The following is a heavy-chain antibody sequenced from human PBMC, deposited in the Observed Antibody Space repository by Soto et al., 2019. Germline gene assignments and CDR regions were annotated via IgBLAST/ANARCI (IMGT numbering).Heavy chain of an antibody. CDR3: ARVRRTVGGLTLGAFDV. Sequence: QVQLQESGPGLVNPSETLSLTCNVSGGSISSYYWGWVRQPAGRALAWIVRVCTSGSTNYNSSLKSRMTIVVNTSKTQFSLKVSSVTAADTGVYYCARVRRTVGGLTLGAFDVWGQGTMVTVSS. D-gene: IGHD6-19*01. CDR1: GGSISSYY. CDR2: VCTSGST. V-gene: IGHV4-4*07. J-gene: IGHJ3*01.